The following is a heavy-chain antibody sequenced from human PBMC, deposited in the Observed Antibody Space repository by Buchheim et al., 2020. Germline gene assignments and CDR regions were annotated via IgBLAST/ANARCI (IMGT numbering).Heavy chain of an antibody. V-gene: IGHV5-51*01. CDR1: GYSFTNYW. D-gene: IGHD6-19*01. J-gene: IGHJ4*02. CDR2: IYPGDSDT. CDR3: ARTAASSAWYHFEY. Sequence: EVQLVQSGAEVKKPGESLKISCKGSGYSFTNYWIGWVRQMPGKGLEWMGIIYPGDSDTQYSPPFQGQVTLSTDKFISTAYPQWSSLKATDNAMYYCARTAASSAWYHFEYWGQGTL.